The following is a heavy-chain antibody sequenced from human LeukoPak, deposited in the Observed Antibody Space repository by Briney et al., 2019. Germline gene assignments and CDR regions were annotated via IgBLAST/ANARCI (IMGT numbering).Heavy chain of an antibody. J-gene: IGHJ6*02. V-gene: IGHV3-23*01. Sequence: QPGGSLRLSCIASGFTFSSYAMSWVSQAPGKGLEWVSAVSDSGYSAHYADSVKGRFTISRDNSKNTLYLQMNSLRAEDTAVYYCAKDLDRAYYYYGMDVWGQGTTVTVSS. D-gene: IGHD1-14*01. CDR3: AKDLDRAYYYYGMDV. CDR1: GFTFSSYA. CDR2: VSDSGYSA.